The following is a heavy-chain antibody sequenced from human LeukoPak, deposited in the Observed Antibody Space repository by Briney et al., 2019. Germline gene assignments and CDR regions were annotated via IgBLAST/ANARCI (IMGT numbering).Heavy chain of an antibody. CDR2: IYSGGST. CDR1: GFTVSSNY. CDR3: ARQAQLSSGWYKGGYYFDY. V-gene: IGHV3-53*01. D-gene: IGHD6-19*01. Sequence: PGGSLRLSCAASGFTVSSNYMSWDRQAPGKGLEWVSVIYSGGSTYYAGSVKGRFTISRDNSKNTLYLQMNSPRAEDTAVYYCARQAQLSSGWYKGGYYFDYWGQGTLVTVSS. J-gene: IGHJ4*02.